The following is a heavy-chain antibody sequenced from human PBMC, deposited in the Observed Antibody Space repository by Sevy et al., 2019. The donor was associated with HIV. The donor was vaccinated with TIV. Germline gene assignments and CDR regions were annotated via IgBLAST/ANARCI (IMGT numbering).Heavy chain of an antibody. Sequence: ASVKVSCKASGGTFSSYAISWVRQAPGQGLEWMGGIIPIFGTANYAQKFQGRVTITADESTSTAYMELSSLRSEDTAVYYCAGYYGSGSYFNFDYWGQRTLVTVSS. J-gene: IGHJ4*02. D-gene: IGHD3-10*01. CDR3: AGYYGSGSYFNFDY. V-gene: IGHV1-69*13. CDR2: IIPIFGTA. CDR1: GGTFSSYA.